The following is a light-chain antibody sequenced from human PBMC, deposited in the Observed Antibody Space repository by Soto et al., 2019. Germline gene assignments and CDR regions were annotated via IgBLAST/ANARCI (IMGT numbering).Light chain of an antibody. V-gene: IGLV2-14*01. CDR2: DVN. J-gene: IGLJ1*01. CDR1: SGDVGGYDF. Sequence: QSVLTQPTSVAGSTGQSITISCTGTSGDVGGYDFVSWFQQHPGKAPKLIIYDVNDRPSGVSNRFSGSKSGNTASLTISGLQTEDEADYYCNSHTSSNTQVFGTGTKVTV. CDR3: NSHTSSNTQV.